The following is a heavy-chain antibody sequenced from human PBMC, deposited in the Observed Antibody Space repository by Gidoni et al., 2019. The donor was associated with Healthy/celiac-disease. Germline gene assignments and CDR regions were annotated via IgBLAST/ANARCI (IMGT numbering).Heavy chain of an antibody. J-gene: IGHJ3*02. D-gene: IGHD3-3*01. CDR3: AKGPGNYDFWSGYYSSVGDAFDI. V-gene: IGHV3-23*01. CDR1: GFTFSSYA. CDR2: ISGSGGST. Sequence: EVQLLESGGGLVQPGGSLRLSCAASGFTFSSYAMRWVRQAPGKGLEWVSAISGSGGSTYYADSVKGRFTISRDNSKNTLYLQMNSLRAEDTAVYYCAKGPGNYDFWSGYYSSVGDAFDIWGQGTMVTVSS.